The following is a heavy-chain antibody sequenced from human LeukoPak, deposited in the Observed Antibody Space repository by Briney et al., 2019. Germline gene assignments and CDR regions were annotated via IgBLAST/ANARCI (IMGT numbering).Heavy chain of an antibody. CDR1: GGSTSNHF. CDR2: IYTGGTT. CDR3: TKATKWLAFDD. J-gene: IGHJ4*02. Sequence: PAETLSLTCTVSGGSTSNHFWSWIRQPPGKGLEWIGNIYTGGTTNYNPSLKSGVTISIDTSKNQLSLHLASVTAADTAVYYCTKATKWLAFDDWGRGTLSTV. D-gene: IGHD6-19*01. V-gene: IGHV4-59*11.